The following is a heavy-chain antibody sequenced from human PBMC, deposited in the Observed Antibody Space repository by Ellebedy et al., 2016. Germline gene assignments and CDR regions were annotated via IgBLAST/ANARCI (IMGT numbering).Heavy chain of an antibody. CDR1: GFTFSSYS. Sequence: GGSLRLSCAASGFTFSSYSMNRVRQAPGKGLEWVSSISSSSSYIYYADSVKGRFTISRDNAKNSLYLQMNSLRAEETAVYYCARVVGVKGGGIDYWGQGTLVTVSS. D-gene: IGHD2-21*01. J-gene: IGHJ4*02. V-gene: IGHV3-21*01. CDR3: ARVVGVKGGGIDY. CDR2: ISSSSSYI.